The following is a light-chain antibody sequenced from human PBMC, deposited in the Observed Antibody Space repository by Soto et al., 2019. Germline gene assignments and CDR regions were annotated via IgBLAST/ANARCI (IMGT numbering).Light chain of an antibody. CDR3: QQYNNWPMWT. Sequence: EIVLTQSPGTLSLSPGERATLSCRASESVSSSYLGWYQQKPGQAPRLLIYGASTRATGIPARFSGSGSGTEFTLTINSLQSEDFAVYYCQQYNNWPMWTFGQGTKVDIK. CDR2: GAS. V-gene: IGKV3-15*01. CDR1: ESVSSS. J-gene: IGKJ1*01.